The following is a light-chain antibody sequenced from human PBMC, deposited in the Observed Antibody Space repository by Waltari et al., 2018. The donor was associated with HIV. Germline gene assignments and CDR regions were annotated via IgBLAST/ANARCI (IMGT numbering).Light chain of an antibody. Sequence: MTQSPSSLSASIGDRVTLTCRASQNISSYLNWYQQKPGKAPRFLIYAASSLQSGVPSTFSGSGSGTDFTLTISSLQREDFATYYCQQSFNTPLTFGGGTKVEIK. J-gene: IGKJ4*01. CDR3: QQSFNTPLT. CDR1: QNISSY. V-gene: IGKV1-39*01. CDR2: AAS.